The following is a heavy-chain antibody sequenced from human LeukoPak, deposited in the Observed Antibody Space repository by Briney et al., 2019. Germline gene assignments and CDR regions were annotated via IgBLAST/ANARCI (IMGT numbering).Heavy chain of an antibody. D-gene: IGHD2-2*01. CDR3: ARGVVPAAYYYYGMDV. CDR1: GFTFSSYA. Sequence: GRSLRLSCAASGFTFSSYAMHWVRQAPGKGLEWVAVISYDGSSKYYADSVKGRFTISRDNSKNTLYLQMNSLRAEDTAVYYCARGVVPAAYYYYGMDVWGKGTTVTVSS. CDR2: ISYDGSSK. V-gene: IGHV3-30*04. J-gene: IGHJ6*04.